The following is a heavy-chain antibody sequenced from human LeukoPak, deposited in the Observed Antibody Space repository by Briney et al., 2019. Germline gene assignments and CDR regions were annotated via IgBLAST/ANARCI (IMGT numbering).Heavy chain of an antibody. V-gene: IGHV3-23*01. CDR1: GFTFSLRA. CDR2: IGSSET. CDR3: AKDATPGNSIRDSFAG. Sequence: GGSLRLSCVASGFTFSLRAMSWVRQAPGKGLEWVASIGSSETFYADSVQGRFTVSRDNSQNTLYLQLNSLRVEDTAVYYCAKDATPGNSIRDSFAGWGQGTLVTVSS. J-gene: IGHJ4*02.